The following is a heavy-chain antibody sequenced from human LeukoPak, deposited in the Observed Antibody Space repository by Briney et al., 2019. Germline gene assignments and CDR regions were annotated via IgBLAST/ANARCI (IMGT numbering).Heavy chain of an antibody. CDR1: GYTFTSYG. CDR2: INPSGGST. V-gene: IGHV1-46*01. D-gene: IGHD2-15*01. CDR3: ARGRYPLGYCSGGSCYGVDY. J-gene: IGHJ4*02. Sequence: ASVKVSCKASGYTFTSYGISWVRQAPGQGLEWMGIINPSGGSTSYAQKFQGRVTMTRDMSTSTVYMELSSLRSEDTAVYYCARGRYPLGYCSGGSCYGVDYWGQGTLVTVSS.